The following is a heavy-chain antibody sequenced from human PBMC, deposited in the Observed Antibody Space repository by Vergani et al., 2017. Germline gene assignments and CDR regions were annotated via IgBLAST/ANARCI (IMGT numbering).Heavy chain of an antibody. D-gene: IGHD2-8*02. CDR3: VRRGYWAGGGCYRLWYFDY. V-gene: IGHV4-38-2*01. Sequence: QVQLEESGPRLVKPSETLSLTCAVSGYSISSAYYWGWIRQPPGKGLQWIGSMYHSGTTYYNPSLTTRATISVDTSKNQFSLSLKSVTAADTAVYYCVRRGYWAGGGCYRLWYFDYWGQGTVVTVSS. CDR1: GYSISSAYY. J-gene: IGHJ4*02. CDR2: MYHSGTT.